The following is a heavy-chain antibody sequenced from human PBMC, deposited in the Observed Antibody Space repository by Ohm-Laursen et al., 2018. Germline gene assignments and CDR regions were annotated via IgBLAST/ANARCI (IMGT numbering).Heavy chain of an antibody. J-gene: IGHJ3*02. CDR3: AKLLSGGLFPPGAFDI. Sequence: SLRLSCAATGFTFSTYAMSWVRQAPGKGLEWVSGISGSGTNTFYADSVKGRFTISRDNSKNTLYLQMNSLRAEDTAVYYCAKLLSGGLFPPGAFDIWGQGTVVTVSS. D-gene: IGHD6-19*01. V-gene: IGHV3-23*01. CDR2: ISGSGTNT. CDR1: GFTFSTYA.